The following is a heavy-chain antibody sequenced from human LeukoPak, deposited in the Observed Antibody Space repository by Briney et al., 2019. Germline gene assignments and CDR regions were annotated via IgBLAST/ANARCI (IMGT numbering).Heavy chain of an antibody. V-gene: IGHV1-8*01. CDR3: AGSPWIQLGRQPLDP. CDR1: GYTFTICD. J-gene: IGHJ5*02. D-gene: IGHD5-18*01. Sequence: ASVKVSCNASGYTFTICDINCVRHATGQALVCRGYMEPNSGNTGYAQKFQGRVTMTRNTSISTAYMELSNLRSEETAVYYVAGSPWIQLGRQPLDPWGQGTLVTVSS. CDR2: MEPNSGNT.